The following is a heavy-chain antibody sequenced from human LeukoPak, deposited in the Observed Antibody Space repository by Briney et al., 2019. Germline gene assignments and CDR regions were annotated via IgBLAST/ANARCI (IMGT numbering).Heavy chain of an antibody. CDR1: GGSFSSHY. CDR2: ISYIGST. V-gene: IGHV4-59*11. Sequence: SETLSLTCTVFGGSFSSHYWSWIRQPPGKGLEWIGYISYIGSTNYNPSLKSRVTISVDTSKKQFSLKLSSVTAADTAVYYCARDPTTVTKGLDIWGQGTMVTVSS. D-gene: IGHD4-17*01. J-gene: IGHJ3*02. CDR3: ARDPTTVTKGLDI.